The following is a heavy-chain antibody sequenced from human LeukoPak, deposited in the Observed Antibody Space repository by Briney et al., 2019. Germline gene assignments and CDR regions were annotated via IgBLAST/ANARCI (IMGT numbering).Heavy chain of an antibody. J-gene: IGHJ5*02. V-gene: IGHV4-39*07. D-gene: IGHD2-21*01. CDR3: ARGLAHGGIANWFDP. CDR1: GGSLYGFSHY. CDR2: IFSSGST. Sequence: SETLSLICSVPGGSLYGFSHYWGWIRQPPGKGLEWIGCIFSSGSTYYNPSLQSRVTISLDTSNDHFSLKVRSVTAADTAVYFCARGLAHGGIANWFDPWGQGTLVTVAS.